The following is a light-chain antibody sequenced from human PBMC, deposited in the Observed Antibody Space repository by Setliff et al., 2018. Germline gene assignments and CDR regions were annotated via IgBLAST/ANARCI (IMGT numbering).Light chain of an antibody. Sequence: QSALTQPPSASGSPGQSVTISCTGTSSDVGGYNFVAWYQQHPGKAPKLMIYEASKRPSGVPDRFSGSKSGNTASLTVSGLQAEDEADYYCSSYAGNYIYVFGTGTKVTVL. CDR2: EAS. J-gene: IGLJ1*01. CDR1: SSDVGGYNF. V-gene: IGLV2-8*01. CDR3: SSYAGNYIYV.